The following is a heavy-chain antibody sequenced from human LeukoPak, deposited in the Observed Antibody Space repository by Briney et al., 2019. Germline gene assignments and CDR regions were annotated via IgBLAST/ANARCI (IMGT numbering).Heavy chain of an antibody. D-gene: IGHD4-17*01. CDR2: ISSISSYI. V-gene: IGHV3-21*01. Sequence: PGGALSLSCAASGFTFISYSMNWVRQAPGEGLEWVSSISSISSYIYYADSVKGRFTISRDNAKNSLYLQMNSLRAEDTAVYYCARDQAAGGILMRSDYGESNPFDYWGQGTLVTVSS. CDR3: ARDQAAGGILMRSDYGESNPFDY. CDR1: GFTFISYS. J-gene: IGHJ4*02.